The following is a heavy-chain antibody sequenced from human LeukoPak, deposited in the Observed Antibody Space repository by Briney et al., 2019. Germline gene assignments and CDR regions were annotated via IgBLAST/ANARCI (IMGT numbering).Heavy chain of an antibody. D-gene: IGHD5-18*01. CDR2: FDPEDGAR. Sequence: ASVKVSCKVSGGTVTGFSIHWVRQAPGHRLEWMGGFDPEDGARIFAQKFQGRVTMTEDTSTDTAYMDLSSLRSEDTAVYYCATGYTYDYSLYWGQGTLVTVSS. CDR1: GGTVTGFS. CDR3: ATGYTYDYSLY. J-gene: IGHJ4*02. V-gene: IGHV1-24*01.